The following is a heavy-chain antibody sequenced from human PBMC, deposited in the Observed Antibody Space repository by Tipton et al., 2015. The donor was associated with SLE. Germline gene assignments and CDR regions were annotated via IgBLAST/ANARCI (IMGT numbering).Heavy chain of an antibody. D-gene: IGHD6-13*01. CDR1: GDSISNSNYD. CDR3: AVYSSNWPYFDY. J-gene: IGHJ4*02. CDR2: IYFAGST. V-gene: IGHV4-39*07. Sequence: TLSLTCSVSGDSISNSNYDWAWIRQPPGKGLEWIGSIYFAGSTYYNPSLKSRVTISVDTSKNQFSLKLSSVTAADTAVYYCAVYSSNWPYFDYWGQGTLVTVSS.